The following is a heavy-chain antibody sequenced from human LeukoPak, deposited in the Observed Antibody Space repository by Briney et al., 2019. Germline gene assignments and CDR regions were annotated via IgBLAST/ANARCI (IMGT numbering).Heavy chain of an antibody. CDR1: GYSFTSYW. V-gene: IGHV5-51*01. Sequence: GESLKISCKGSGYSFTSYWIGWVRQMPGKGLEWMGIIYPGDSDTRYSPSFQGQVTISADKSISTAYLQWSSLKASDTAMYYCARLRPDYYDSSGEFDYWGQGTLVTVSS. J-gene: IGHJ4*02. D-gene: IGHD3-22*01. CDR3: ARLRPDYYDSSGEFDY. CDR2: IYPGDSDT.